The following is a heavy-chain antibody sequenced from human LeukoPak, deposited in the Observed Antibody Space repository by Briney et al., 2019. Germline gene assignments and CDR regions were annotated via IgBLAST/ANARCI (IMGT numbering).Heavy chain of an antibody. CDR2: ISYDGSNK. J-gene: IGHJ4*02. CDR3: ASGFAELAVAGTFDY. V-gene: IGHV3-30*04. CDR1: GFTFSSYA. Sequence: GGSLRLSCAASGFTFSSYAMHWVRQAPAKGLAWVAVISYDGSNKYYADSVKGRFTISRDNSKNTLYLQMNRLRAEDTAVYYCASGFAELAVAGTFDYWGQGTLVTVSS. D-gene: IGHD6-19*01.